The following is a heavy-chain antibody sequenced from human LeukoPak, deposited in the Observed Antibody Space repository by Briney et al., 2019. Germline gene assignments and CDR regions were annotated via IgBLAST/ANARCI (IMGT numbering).Heavy chain of an antibody. Sequence: GGSLRLSCAASGFTFNTYAMGWVRQAPGKGLEWVSTIHGSGTGTYYADSVKGRFTISRDNSKNTLYLQMNSLRAEDTAVYYCTIDGNSGYYENWFDPWGQGALVTVSS. J-gene: IGHJ5*02. CDR2: IHGSGTGT. D-gene: IGHD5-12*01. V-gene: IGHV3-23*01. CDR1: GFTFNTYA. CDR3: TIDGNSGYYENWFDP.